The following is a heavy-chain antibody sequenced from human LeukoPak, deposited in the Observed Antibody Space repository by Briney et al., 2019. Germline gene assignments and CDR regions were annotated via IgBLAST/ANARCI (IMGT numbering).Heavy chain of an antibody. D-gene: IGHD6-13*01. J-gene: IGHJ4*02. CDR2: ISGSGGST. CDR1: GFTFSSYA. V-gene: IGHV3-23*01. CDR3: AKDHSSSWSFFFDY. Sequence: PGGSLRLSCAASGFTFSSYAMSWVRQAPGKGLEWVSGISGSGGSTYYADSVKGRFTISRDNSKNTLYLQMNSLRAEDTAVYYCAKDHSSSWSFFFDYWGQGTLVTVSS.